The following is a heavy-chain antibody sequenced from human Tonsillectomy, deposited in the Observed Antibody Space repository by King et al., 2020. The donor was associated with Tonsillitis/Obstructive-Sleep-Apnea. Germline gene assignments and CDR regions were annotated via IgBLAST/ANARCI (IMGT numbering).Heavy chain of an antibody. V-gene: IGHV3-23*04. CDR1: GFSFSSYA. D-gene: IGHD2-21*02. CDR3: AKGHVVTASDYYYYYYMDD. Sequence: VQLVESGGGLVQPGGSLRLSCAASGFSFSSYAMSWVRQAPGKGLEWVSSLSGNGVRTYYADSVEGRFTISRDNSKSTLYLQMNSLRADDTAVYYCAKGHVVTASDYYYYYYMDDWGKGTTVTVSS. CDR2: LSGNGVRT. J-gene: IGHJ6*03.